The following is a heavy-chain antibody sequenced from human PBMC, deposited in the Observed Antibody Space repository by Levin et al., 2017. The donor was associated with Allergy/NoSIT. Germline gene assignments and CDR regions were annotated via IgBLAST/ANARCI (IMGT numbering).Heavy chain of an antibody. D-gene: IGHD1-20*01. J-gene: IGHJ4*02. CDR1: GFTFSDYY. Sequence: GGSLRLSCAASGFTFSDYYMSWIRQAPGKGLEWVGFISSSSISTDYADSVKGRFTISRDNANNSLYLQMNSLRAEDTAVYYCARDRNWNDYWGQGTLVTVSS. V-gene: IGHV3-11*06. CDR3: ARDRNWNDY. CDR2: ISSSSIST.